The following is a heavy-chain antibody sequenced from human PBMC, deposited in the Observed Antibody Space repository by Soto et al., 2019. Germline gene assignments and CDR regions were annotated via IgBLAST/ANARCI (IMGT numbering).Heavy chain of an antibody. CDR3: ARDGSTSWYSYDYHGMDV. J-gene: IGHJ6*02. CDR2: INLDGSEK. V-gene: IGHV3-7*05. Sequence: PGGPLRLPCAASGFTFRTYWLSWVRQVPGKGLEWVANINLDGSEKNYVDSVKGRFTISRDNARNSLYLQMSSLRAEDTALYYCARDGSTSWYSYDYHGMDVWGQGTTVTVS. D-gene: IGHD5-18*01. CDR1: GFTFRTYW.